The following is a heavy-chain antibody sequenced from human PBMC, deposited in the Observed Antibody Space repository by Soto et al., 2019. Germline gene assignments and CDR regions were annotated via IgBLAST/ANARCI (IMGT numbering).Heavy chain of an antibody. D-gene: IGHD1-26*01. J-gene: IGHJ4*02. Sequence: QLQLQQSPSGLVKPSQTLSLTCAVSGDSISSGGYSWNWIRQPPEKGLEWIGYIYYSGSTYYNPSLKSRLTISVDRSKNQFSLRLTSVTSADTAVYYCARDSRGRYYFDSWGQGTLVTVSS. V-gene: IGHV4-30-2*01. CDR3: ARDSRGRYYFDS. CDR2: IYYSGST. CDR1: GDSISSGGYS.